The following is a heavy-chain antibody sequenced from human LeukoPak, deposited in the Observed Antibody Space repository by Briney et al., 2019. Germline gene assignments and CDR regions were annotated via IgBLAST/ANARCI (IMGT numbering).Heavy chain of an antibody. J-gene: IGHJ2*01. Sequence: PGGSLRLSCAASGVTFSSYGMHWVRQTPGKGLEWAAFIRYDGSNKYYADSVKGRFTISRDNSKDTLYLQMNSLRAEDTAVYYCARVAGDFWSGPSPYWYFDLWGRGTLVTVSS. CDR1: GVTFSSYG. CDR2: IRYDGSNK. D-gene: IGHD3-3*01. CDR3: ARVAGDFWSGPSPYWYFDL. V-gene: IGHV3-30*02.